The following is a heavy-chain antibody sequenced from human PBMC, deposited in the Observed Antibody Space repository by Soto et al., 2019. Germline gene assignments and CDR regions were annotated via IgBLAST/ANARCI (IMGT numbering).Heavy chain of an antibody. D-gene: IGHD3-22*01. V-gene: IGHV4-59*01. CDR3: ARESVYYYDSSGYYWTSMDV. J-gene: IGHJ6*02. Sequence: SETLSLTCTVSGGSISIYYWSWIRHPPGKGLEWIGYIYYSGSTNYNPSLKSRVTISVDTSKNQFSLKLSSVTAADTAVYYCARESVYYYDSSGYYWTSMDVWGQGTTVTVSS. CDR2: IYYSGST. CDR1: GGSISIYY.